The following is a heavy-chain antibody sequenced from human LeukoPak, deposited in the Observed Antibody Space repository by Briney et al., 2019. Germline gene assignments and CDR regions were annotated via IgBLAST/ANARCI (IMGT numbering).Heavy chain of an antibody. CDR2: TYYKSMWYN. Sequence: SQTLSLTCAISGDSVSSNSAAWNWIRQSPSRGLEWLGRTYYKSMWYNDYAESVKSRITINPDTFKNQFSLQLNSVTPEDTAVYYCASQEMDVWGKGTTVTVSS. CDR1: GDSVSSNSAA. V-gene: IGHV6-1*01. CDR3: ASQEMDV. J-gene: IGHJ6*04.